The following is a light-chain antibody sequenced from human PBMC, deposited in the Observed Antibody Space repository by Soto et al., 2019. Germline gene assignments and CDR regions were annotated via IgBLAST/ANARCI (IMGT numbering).Light chain of an antibody. CDR2: KAS. V-gene: IGKV1-5*03. CDR3: QQYHSYSIS. CDR1: QDISNW. Sequence: DIQMTQSPSTLSTSLGDRVTITCRASQDISNWLAWYHQKPGKAPKLLIYKASSLEIGVPSRFSGSGSGTEFTLTISSLQPDDSGTYYCQQYHSYSISFGGGTKVVIK. J-gene: IGKJ4*01.